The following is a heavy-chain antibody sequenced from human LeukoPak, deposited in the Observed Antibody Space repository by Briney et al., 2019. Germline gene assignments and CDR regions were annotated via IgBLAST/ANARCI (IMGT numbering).Heavy chain of an antibody. CDR2: IYYSGST. CDR1: GGSISSYY. V-gene: IGHV4-59*01. CDR3: ARDSGSYRWDY. D-gene: IGHD1-26*01. Sequence: PSETLSLTCTVSGGSISSYYWSWIRQPPGKGLEWIGYIYYSGSTNYNPSLKSRVTISVDTSKNQFSLKLSSVTAADTAVYYCARDSGSYRWDYWGQGTLVTVSS. J-gene: IGHJ4*02.